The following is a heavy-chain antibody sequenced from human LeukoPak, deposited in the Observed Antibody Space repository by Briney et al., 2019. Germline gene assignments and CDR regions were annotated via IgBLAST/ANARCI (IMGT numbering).Heavy chain of an antibody. CDR1: GFTFSSYS. J-gene: IGHJ5*02. V-gene: IGHV3-48*01. CDR2: ISSSSSTI. D-gene: IGHD1-26*01. CDR3: AREEVGATTVS. Sequence: GGSLRLSCAASGFTFSSYSMNGVRQAPGKGLEWVSYISSSSSTIYYADSVKGRFTISRDNAKNSLYLQMNSLRAEDTAVYYCAREEVGATTVSWGQGTLVTVSS.